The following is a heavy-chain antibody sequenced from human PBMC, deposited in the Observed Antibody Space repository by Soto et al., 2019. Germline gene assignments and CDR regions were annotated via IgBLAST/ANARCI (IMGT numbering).Heavy chain of an antibody. Sequence: ASVRVSCQASGDTFTSYYRHWVRQAPGQGLEWMGIIHPRGGSPSYAQKFQGSVTMPRDTSTSTFYMELSSRRSEDTAGYYGARDTYYYDSSSQRFGWFDPCGQGTRGTVSS. V-gene: IGHV1-46*01. CDR2: IHPRGGSP. D-gene: IGHD3-22*01. CDR3: ARDTYYYDSSSQRFGWFDP. CDR1: GDTFTSYY. J-gene: IGHJ5*02.